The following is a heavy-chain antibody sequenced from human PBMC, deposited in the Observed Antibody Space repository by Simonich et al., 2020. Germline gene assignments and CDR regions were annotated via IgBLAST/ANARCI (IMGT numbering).Heavy chain of an antibody. J-gene: IGHJ6*03. D-gene: IGHD6-6*01. V-gene: IGHV1-2*02. CDR2: IHPNSGGS. CDR3: ARDRAARYYYYYYMDV. Sequence: QVQLVQSVAEVKKPGASVKVSCKASGYTLPGNYMHWVLQAPGQGLDWSGWIHPNSGGSNYAQKFQGRDTMTRDTSISTAYMERSRLRSDDTAVYYFARDRAARYYYYYYMDVWGKGTTVTVSS. CDR1: GYTLPGNY.